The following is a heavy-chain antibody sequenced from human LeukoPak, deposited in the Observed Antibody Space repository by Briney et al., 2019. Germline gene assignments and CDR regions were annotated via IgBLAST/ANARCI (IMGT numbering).Heavy chain of an antibody. V-gene: IGHV4-61*02. CDR1: GGSISSSSYY. Sequence: SETLSLTCTVSGGSISSSSYYWSWIRQPAGKGLEWIGRIYTSGSTNYNPSLKSRVTMSVDTSKNQFSLKLSSVTAADTAVYLWARDLQPFYYDCSGFYYGIFGYFDYWGQGTLVTLSS. CDR2: IYTSGST. CDR3: ARDLQPFYYDCSGFYYGIFGYFDY. D-gene: IGHD3-22*01. J-gene: IGHJ4*02.